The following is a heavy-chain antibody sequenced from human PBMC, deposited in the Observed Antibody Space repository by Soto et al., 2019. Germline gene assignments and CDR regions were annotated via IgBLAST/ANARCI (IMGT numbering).Heavy chain of an antibody. D-gene: IGHD3-16*02. CDR3: ARVDHTYYDYIWGSYRNDAFDI. CDR2: IYYSGST. V-gene: IGHV4-39*01. Sequence: QLQLQESGPGLVKPSETLSLTCTVSGGSISSSSYYWGWIRQPPGKGLEWIGSIYYSGSTYYNPSLNSRVTISVDTSKNQFSLKLSSVTAADTAVYYCARVDHTYYDYIWGSYRNDAFDIWGQGTMVTVSS. CDR1: GGSISSSSYY. J-gene: IGHJ3*02.